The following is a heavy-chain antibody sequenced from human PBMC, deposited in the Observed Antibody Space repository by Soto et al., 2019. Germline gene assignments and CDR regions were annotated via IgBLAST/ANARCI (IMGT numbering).Heavy chain of an antibody. Sequence: QVQLQQWGAGLLKPSETLSLTCAVYNGSFSGYYWSWVRQSPGKGLEWIGEITHSGSTNYSPSLRGRATISVDTSKNHFSLSPNSVTAADTGVYYFARVSCSGISCYLTRRYNYYVMDVWGQGTTVTVSS. CDR2: ITHSGST. D-gene: IGHD2-15*01. CDR3: ARVSCSGISCYLTRRYNYYVMDV. CDR1: NGSFSGYY. V-gene: IGHV4-34*01. J-gene: IGHJ6*02.